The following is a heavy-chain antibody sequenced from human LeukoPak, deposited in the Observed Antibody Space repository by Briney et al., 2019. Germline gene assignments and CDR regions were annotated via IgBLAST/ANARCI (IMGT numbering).Heavy chain of an antibody. CDR3: ARLFPTGYMDV. Sequence: PSETLSLTCTVSGGSISSYYWSWIRQPPGKGLEWIGYIYYSGSTNYNPSLKSRVTISVDTSKNQFSLKLSSVTAADTAVYYCARLFPTGYMDVWGKGTTVTVSS. V-gene: IGHV4-59*01. D-gene: IGHD3-3*01. CDR2: IYYSGST. CDR1: GGSISSYY. J-gene: IGHJ6*03.